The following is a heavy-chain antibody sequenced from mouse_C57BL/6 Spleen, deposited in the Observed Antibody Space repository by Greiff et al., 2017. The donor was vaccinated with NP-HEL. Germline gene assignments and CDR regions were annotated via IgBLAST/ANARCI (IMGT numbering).Heavy chain of an antibody. D-gene: IGHD4-1*01. Sequence: QVQLKQPGAELVRPGTSVKLSCKASGYTFTSYWMHWVKQRPGQGLEWIGVIDPSDSYTNYNQKFKGKATLTVDTSSSTAYMQLSSLTSEDSAVYYCAISLTGVSWFAYWGQGTLVTVSA. CDR1: GYTFTSYW. J-gene: IGHJ3*01. CDR3: AISLTGVSWFAY. CDR2: IDPSDSYT. V-gene: IGHV1-59*01.